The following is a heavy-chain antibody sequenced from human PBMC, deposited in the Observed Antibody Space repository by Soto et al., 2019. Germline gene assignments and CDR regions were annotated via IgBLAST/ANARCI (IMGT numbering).Heavy chain of an antibody. V-gene: IGHV4-4*01. J-gene: IGHJ4*02. Sequence: AVSGVSISSGNWWTWVRQTPQRGLECIGEIFHDGTANYYPSFERRVAISVDTSKNQFSLKLTSVTAADTAIYFCARLVYDTRLNYMYFDFWGQGALVTVSS. CDR2: IFHDGTA. CDR3: ARLVYDTRLNYMYFDF. CDR1: GVSISSGNW. D-gene: IGHD2-8*01.